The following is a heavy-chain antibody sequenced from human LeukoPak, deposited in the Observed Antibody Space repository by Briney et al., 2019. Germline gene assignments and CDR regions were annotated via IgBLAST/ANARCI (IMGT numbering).Heavy chain of an antibody. CDR1: GGSFSGYY. J-gene: IGHJ6*03. D-gene: IGHD3-3*01. V-gene: IGHV4-34*01. CDR2: INHSGST. CDR3: ARHYDFWSGPYYMDV. Sequence: SETLSLTCAVYGGSFSGYYWSWIRQPPGKGLEWIGEINHSGSTNYNPSLRSRVTISVDTSKNQFSLKLSSVTAADTAVYYCARHYDFWSGPYYMDVWGKGTTVTVSS.